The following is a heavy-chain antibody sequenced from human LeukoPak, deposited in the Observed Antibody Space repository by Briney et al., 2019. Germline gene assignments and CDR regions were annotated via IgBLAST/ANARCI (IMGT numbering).Heavy chain of an antibody. D-gene: IGHD3-10*01. J-gene: IGHJ5*02. Sequence: GGSLRLSCAASGFTFSSYAMSWARQAPGKGLEWVSAISGSGGSTYYADSVKGRFTISRDNSKNTLYLQMNSLRAEDTAVYYCAKSLAVRGVGAEWFDPWGQGTLVTVSS. V-gene: IGHV3-23*01. CDR2: ISGSGGST. CDR1: GFTFSSYA. CDR3: AKSLAVRGVGAEWFDP.